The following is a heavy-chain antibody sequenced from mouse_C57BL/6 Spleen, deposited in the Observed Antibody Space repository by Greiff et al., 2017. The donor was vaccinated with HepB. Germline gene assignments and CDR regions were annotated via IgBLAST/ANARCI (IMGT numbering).Heavy chain of an antibody. V-gene: IGHV1-52*01. CDR1: GYTFTSYW. Sequence: QVQLQQPGAELVRPGSSVKLSCKASGYTFTSYWMHWVKQRPIQGLEWIGNIDPSDSETHYNQKFKDKATLTVDKSSSTAYMQLSSLTSEDSAVYYCARGAYDGYYVGYFDVWGTGTTVTVSS. CDR3: ARGAYDGYYVGYFDV. D-gene: IGHD2-3*01. CDR2: IDPSDSET. J-gene: IGHJ1*03.